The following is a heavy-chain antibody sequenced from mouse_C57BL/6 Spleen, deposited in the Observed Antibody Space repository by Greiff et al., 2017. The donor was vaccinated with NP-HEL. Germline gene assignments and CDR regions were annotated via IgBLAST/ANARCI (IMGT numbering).Heavy chain of an antibody. D-gene: IGHD2-3*01. CDR3: ARSPDGYWYFDV. Sequence: VQLQQPGAELVKPGASVKLSCKASGYTFTSYWMQWVKQRPGQGLEWIGEIDPSDSYTNYNQKFKGKATLTVDTSSITAYMQLSSLTSEDSAVYYCARSPDGYWYFDVWGTGTTVTVSS. V-gene: IGHV1-50*01. CDR1: GYTFTSYW. J-gene: IGHJ1*03. CDR2: IDPSDSYT.